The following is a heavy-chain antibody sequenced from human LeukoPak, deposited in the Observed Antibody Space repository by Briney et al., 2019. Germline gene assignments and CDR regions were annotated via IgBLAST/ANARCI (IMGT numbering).Heavy chain of an antibody. V-gene: IGHV1-18*04. J-gene: IGHJ5*02. CDR3: ARRKGSSGSYGYNWFDP. Sequence: ASVKVSCKASGYTFTGYYMHWVRQAPGQGLEWMGWISAYNGNTNYAQKLQGRVTMTTDTSTSTAYMELRSLRSDDTAVHYCARRKGSSGSYGYNWFDPWGQGTLVTVSS. CDR2: ISAYNGNT. CDR1: GYTFTGYY. D-gene: IGHD3-10*01.